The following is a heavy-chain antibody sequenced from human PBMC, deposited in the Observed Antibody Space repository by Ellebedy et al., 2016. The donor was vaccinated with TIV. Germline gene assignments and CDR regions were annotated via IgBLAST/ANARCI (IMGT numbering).Heavy chain of an antibody. CDR1: RYTFTNYY. V-gene: IGHV1-46*01. CDR3: ARERDNYGDSAYYIDY. CDR2: INPSDGST. Sequence: ASVKVSXKASRYTFTNYYMHWVRQAPGQGLEWVGLINPSDGSTSYAQRFKGRVTMTRDTSASTIYMELSSLRSEDTAVYYCARERDNYGDSAYYIDYWGQGTLVSV. D-gene: IGHD4-17*01. J-gene: IGHJ4*02.